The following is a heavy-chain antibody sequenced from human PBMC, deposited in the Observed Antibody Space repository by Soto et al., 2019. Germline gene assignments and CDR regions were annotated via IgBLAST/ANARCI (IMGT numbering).Heavy chain of an antibody. V-gene: IGHV3-33*01. J-gene: IGHJ4*02. Sequence: QVHLVESGGGVVQPGKSLRLSCAASGFTFNSHPMYWLRQAPGKGLEWVAVIWYDGNTKFHADSLKGRFTISRDNSKNILYLQMNSLRAEDTAVYYCARGGFWRDNWGQGTLVTVSS. CDR1: GFTFNSHP. D-gene: IGHD3-3*01. CDR3: ARGGFWRDN. CDR2: IWYDGNTK.